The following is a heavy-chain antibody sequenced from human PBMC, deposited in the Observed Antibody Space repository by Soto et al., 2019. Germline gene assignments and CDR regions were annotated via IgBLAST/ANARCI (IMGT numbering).Heavy chain of an antibody. V-gene: IGHV1-2*04. CDR3: ARAGYDILTGYYLDY. CDR2: INPNSGGT. Sequence: ASVKVSCKASGHTFTGYYMHWVRQAPGQGLEWMGWINPNSGGTNYAQKFQGWVTMTRDTSISTAYMELSRLRSDDTAVYYCARAGYDILTGYYLDYWGQGTLVTVSS. J-gene: IGHJ4*02. D-gene: IGHD3-9*01. CDR1: GHTFTGYY.